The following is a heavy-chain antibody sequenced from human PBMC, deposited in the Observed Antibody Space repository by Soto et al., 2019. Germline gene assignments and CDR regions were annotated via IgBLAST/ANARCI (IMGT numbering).Heavy chain of an antibody. J-gene: IGHJ6*02. V-gene: IGHV5-51*01. CDR3: VVNVLGYSSGMAV. D-gene: IGHD2-2*01. CDR2: IYPCDSDT. CDR1: GYSFTSYW. Sequence: GESLKIAWKGSGYSFTSYWIGWVRQMPEKGLEWMGIIYPCDSDTRYSTSFQDQGTISADKSISTAYLQWSSLKASDTVMYYCVVNVLGYSSGMAVWGQGTPVTVSS.